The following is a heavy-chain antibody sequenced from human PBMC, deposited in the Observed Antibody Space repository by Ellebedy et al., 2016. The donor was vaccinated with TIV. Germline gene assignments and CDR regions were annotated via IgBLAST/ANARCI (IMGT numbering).Heavy chain of an antibody. J-gene: IGHJ4*02. CDR2: INPNSGGT. CDR3: AADGGGNSERYFDY. V-gene: IGHV1-2*02. D-gene: IGHD4-23*01. Sequence: ASVKVSXXASGYTFTGYYMHWVRQAPGQGLEWMGWINPNSGGTNYAQKFQGRVTMTRDTSISTAYMELSRLRSDDTAVYYCAADGGGNSERYFDYWGQGTLVTVSS. CDR1: GYTFTGYY.